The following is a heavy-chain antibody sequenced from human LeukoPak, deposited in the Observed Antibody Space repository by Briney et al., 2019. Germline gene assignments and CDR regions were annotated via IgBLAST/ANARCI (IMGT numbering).Heavy chain of an antibody. Sequence: GGSLRLSCAASGFTFSNYAMSWVRQAPGKGLEWGSGISGRGGSTYYADSVKGRITISRDNSKNTLYLQMDSLRAEDTAVYYCAKVGIRISLIVVVFTTADDWYFDLWGRGTLVTVSS. CDR1: GFTFSNYA. D-gene: IGHD3-22*01. CDR3: AKVGIRISLIVVVFTTADDWYFDL. CDR2: ISGRGGST. J-gene: IGHJ2*01. V-gene: IGHV3-23*01.